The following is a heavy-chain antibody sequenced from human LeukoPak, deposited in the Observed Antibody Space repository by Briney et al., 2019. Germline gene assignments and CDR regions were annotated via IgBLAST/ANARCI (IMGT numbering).Heavy chain of an antibody. CDR3: ASLRGVIVRYFDY. Sequence: PSETLSLTCAVYGGSFSGYYWSWIRQPPGKGLEWIGEINHSGSTNYNPSLKSRVTISVDTSKNQFSLKLSSVTAADTAVYYCASLRGVIVRYFDYWGQGTLVTVSS. V-gene: IGHV4-34*01. D-gene: IGHD3-16*02. CDR1: GGSFSGYY. CDR2: INHSGST. J-gene: IGHJ4*02.